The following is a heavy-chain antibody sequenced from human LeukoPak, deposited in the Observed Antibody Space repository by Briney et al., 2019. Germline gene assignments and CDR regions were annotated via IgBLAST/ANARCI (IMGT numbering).Heavy chain of an antibody. CDR2: IHTSWTT. Sequence: SETLSLTCTVSGDSMSSYYWNFIRQPAGKGLEWIGRIHTSWTTYYNPSLKSRITMSVDTSKNQFSLRLTSVTAADTAVYYCARGDYYDGGGRNWFDPWGQGTLVTVSS. V-gene: IGHV4-4*07. CDR1: GDSMSSYY. J-gene: IGHJ5*02. D-gene: IGHD3-16*01. CDR3: ARGDYYDGGGRNWFDP.